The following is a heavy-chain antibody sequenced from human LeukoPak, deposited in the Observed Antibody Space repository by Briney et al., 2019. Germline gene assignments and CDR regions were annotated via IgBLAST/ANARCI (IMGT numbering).Heavy chain of an antibody. CDR3: ASGRGIDY. Sequence: GGSLRLSCAASGFTFSSYSMNWVRQAPGKGLEWVSSISSSSGYIYYADSVKGRFTISRDNAKNSLYLQMNSLRAEDTAAYYCASGRGIDYWGQGTLVTVSS. D-gene: IGHD3-16*01. J-gene: IGHJ4*02. V-gene: IGHV3-21*01. CDR1: GFTFSSYS. CDR2: ISSSSGYI.